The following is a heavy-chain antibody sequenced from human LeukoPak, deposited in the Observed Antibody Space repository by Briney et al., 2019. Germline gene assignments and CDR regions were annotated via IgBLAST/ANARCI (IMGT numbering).Heavy chain of an antibody. V-gene: IGHV3-64*01. D-gene: IGHD1-26*01. J-gene: IGHJ5*02. CDR3: ASLDRSEIP. CDR1: GFGFDKFG. Sequence: PGGSLRLPCVASGFGFDKFGMHWVRQAPGKGLEYVSSVSADESGKYYTKSVRGRFSISRDNSKNTMYLQLGNLRPDDMGIYYCASLDRSEIPWGPGTLVTVSS. CDR2: VSADESGK.